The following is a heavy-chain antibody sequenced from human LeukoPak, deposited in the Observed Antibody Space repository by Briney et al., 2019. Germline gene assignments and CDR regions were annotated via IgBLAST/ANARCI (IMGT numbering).Heavy chain of an antibody. CDR1: GFTVSSNY. CDR3: AKVSSIAEDYYYGMDV. Sequence: GGSLRLSCAASGFTVSSNYMSWVRQAPGKGLEWVSVIYSGGSTYYADSVKGRFTISRDNSKNTLYLQMNSLRAEDTAGYYCAKVSSIAEDYYYGMDVWGQGTTVTVSS. J-gene: IGHJ6*02. V-gene: IGHV3-66*01. CDR2: IYSGGST. D-gene: IGHD6-6*01.